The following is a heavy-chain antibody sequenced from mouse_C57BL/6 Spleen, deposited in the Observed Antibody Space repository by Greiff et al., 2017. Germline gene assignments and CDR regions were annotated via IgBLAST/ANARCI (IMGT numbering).Heavy chain of an antibody. Sequence: QVQLQQPGAELVKPGASVKVSCKASGYTFNSYWMHWVKQRPGQGLEWIGRIHPSDSDTNYNQKFKGKATLTVDKSSSTAYMQLSSLTSEDSAVYYCAMGSMEGDDSNSAWFAYWGQGTLVTVSA. V-gene: IGHV1-74*01. CDR3: AMGSMEGDDSNSAWFAY. CDR2: IHPSDSDT. CDR1: GYTFNSYW. D-gene: IGHD2-5*01. J-gene: IGHJ3*01.